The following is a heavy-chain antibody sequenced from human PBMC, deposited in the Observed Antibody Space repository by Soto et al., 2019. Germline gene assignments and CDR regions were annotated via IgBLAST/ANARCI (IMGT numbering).Heavy chain of an antibody. CDR2: IFYSGST. J-gene: IGHJ3*02. CDR1: GVSVSSGSYY. V-gene: IGHV4-61*01. Sequence: QVQLQESGPGQVKPSETLSLTCTVSGVSVSSGSYYWSWIWQPPGKGLEWIGYIFYSGSTNYNASLKSRVIISVDTSKNQFSLTVSSVTAADTAVYYCARVHGGDALDIWGQGTMVTVSS. D-gene: IGHD3-16*01. CDR3: ARVHGGDALDI.